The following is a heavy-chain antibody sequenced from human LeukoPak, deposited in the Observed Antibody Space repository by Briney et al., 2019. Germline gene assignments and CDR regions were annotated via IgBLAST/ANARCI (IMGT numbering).Heavy chain of an antibody. CDR2: IYHSGST. CDR1: GYSISSGYY. J-gene: IGHJ4*02. D-gene: IGHD3-3*01. CDR3: ASTDRITIFGVVSD. Sequence: SETLSLTCTVSGYSISSGYYWGWIRQPPGKGLEWIGSIYHSGSTYYNPSLKSRVTISVDTSKNQFSLKLSAVTAADTAVYYCASTDRITIFGVVSDWGQGTLVTVPS. V-gene: IGHV4-38-2*02.